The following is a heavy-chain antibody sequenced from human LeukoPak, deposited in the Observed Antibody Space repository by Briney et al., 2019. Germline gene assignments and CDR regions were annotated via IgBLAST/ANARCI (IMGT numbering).Heavy chain of an antibody. Sequence: PGGSLRLSCAASGFTFSSYAMHWVRQAPGKGLEWVAVISYDGSNKYYADSVKGRFTISRDNSKNTLYLQMNSLRAEDTAVYYCANELIGGGDAFDIWGQGTMVTVSS. CDR1: GFTFSSYA. CDR2: ISYDGSNK. CDR3: ANELIGGGDAFDI. J-gene: IGHJ3*02. D-gene: IGHD3-16*01. V-gene: IGHV3-30*04.